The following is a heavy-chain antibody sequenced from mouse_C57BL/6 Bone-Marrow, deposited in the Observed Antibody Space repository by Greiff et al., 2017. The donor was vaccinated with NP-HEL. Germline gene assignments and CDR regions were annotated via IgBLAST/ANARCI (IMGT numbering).Heavy chain of an antibody. CDR2: IDPETGGT. CDR3: TTYSNYED. CDR1: GYTFTDYE. D-gene: IGHD2-5*01. V-gene: IGHV1-15*01. J-gene: IGHJ2*01. Sequence: VKLQESGAELVRPGASVTLSCKASGYTFTDYEMHWVKQTPVHGLEWIGAIDPETGGTAYNQKFKGKAILTADKSSSTAYMELRSLTSEDSAVYYCTTYSNYEDWGQGTTLTVSS.